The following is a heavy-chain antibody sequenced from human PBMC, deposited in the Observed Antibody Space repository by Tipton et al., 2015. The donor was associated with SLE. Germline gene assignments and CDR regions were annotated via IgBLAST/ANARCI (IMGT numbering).Heavy chain of an antibody. CDR3: AREPDSSSGD. CDR1: GGSISSGSYY. V-gene: IGHV4-61*09. D-gene: IGHD6-13*01. CDR2: IYTSGST. Sequence: LRLSCTVSGGSISSGSYYWSWIRQPAGKGLEWIGYIYTSGSTNYNPSLKSRVTISVDTSKNQFSLKLSSVTAADTAVYYCAREPDSSSGDWGQGTLVTVSS. J-gene: IGHJ4*02.